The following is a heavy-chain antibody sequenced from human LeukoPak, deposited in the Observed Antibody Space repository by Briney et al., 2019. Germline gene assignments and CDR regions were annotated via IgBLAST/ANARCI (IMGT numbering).Heavy chain of an antibody. CDR3: ARTLRPLGLGYCSSTSCYDGLDY. Sequence: SVKVSCKASGGTFSSYAISWVRQAPGQGLEWMGGIIPIFGTANCAQKFQGRDTITADESTSTAYMELSSLRSEDTAVYYCARTLRPLGLGYCSSTSCYDGLDYWGQGTLVTVSS. D-gene: IGHD2-2*01. J-gene: IGHJ4*02. CDR1: GGTFSSYA. V-gene: IGHV1-69*01. CDR2: IIPIFGTA.